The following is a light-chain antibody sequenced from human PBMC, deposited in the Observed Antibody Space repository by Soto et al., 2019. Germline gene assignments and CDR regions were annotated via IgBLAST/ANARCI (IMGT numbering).Light chain of an antibody. CDR3: SSYTSSSTLLYV. CDR1: SSDVGGYNY. CDR2: DVS. V-gene: IGLV2-14*01. J-gene: IGLJ1*01. Sequence: QSALTQPASVSGSPGQSITISCTGTSSDVGGYNYVSWYQQHPGKAPNLMIYDVSNRPSGVSNRFSGSKSGNTSSLTNSGLQAEDEADYYCSSYTSSSTLLYVFGTGTKLTVL.